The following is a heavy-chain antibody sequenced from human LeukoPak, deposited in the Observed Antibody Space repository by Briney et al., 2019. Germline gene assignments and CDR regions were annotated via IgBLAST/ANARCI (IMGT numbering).Heavy chain of an antibody. J-gene: IGHJ5*02. CDR2: IYHSGST. CDR3: AGHRSEYQLLYDSWFDP. Sequence: SETLSLTCAVSGYSISSGYYWGWIRQPPGKGLEWIGSIYHSGSTYYNPSLKSRVTISVDTSKNQFSLKLSSVTAADTAVYYCAGHRSEYQLLYDSWFDPWGQGTLVTVSS. D-gene: IGHD2-2*02. CDR1: GYSISSGYY. V-gene: IGHV4-38-2*01.